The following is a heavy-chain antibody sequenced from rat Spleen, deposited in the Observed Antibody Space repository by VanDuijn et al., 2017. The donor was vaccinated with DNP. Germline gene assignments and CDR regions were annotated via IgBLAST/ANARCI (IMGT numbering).Heavy chain of an antibody. Sequence: QVQLEESGPGLMQPSETLSLTCTVSGFSLTSHGVGWVRQVLGKGLVWMGTIWAGGTINYNSAVQSRLSISRDTSKSQLFLKMNSLQPEDTGTYYCARHGYNSGSFDYWGQGVVVTVSS. CDR3: ARHGYNSGSFDY. J-gene: IGHJ2*01. CDR1: GFSLTSHG. CDR2: IWAGGTI. V-gene: IGHV2-72*01. D-gene: IGHD4-3*01.